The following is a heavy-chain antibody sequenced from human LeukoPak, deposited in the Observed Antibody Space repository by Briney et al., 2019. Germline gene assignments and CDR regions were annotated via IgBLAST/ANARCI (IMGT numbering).Heavy chain of an antibody. J-gene: IGHJ6*03. CDR2: IYHSGST. D-gene: IGHD2-15*01. Sequence: SETLSLTCTVSGYSISSGYYWGWIRQPPGKGLEWIGSIYHSGSTYYNPSLKSRVTISVDTSKNQFSLKLSSVTAADTAVYYCAREHCSGGSCYSIYYYYYMDVWGKGTTVTVSS. V-gene: IGHV4-38-2*02. CDR1: GYSISSGYY. CDR3: AREHCSGGSCYSIYYYYYMDV.